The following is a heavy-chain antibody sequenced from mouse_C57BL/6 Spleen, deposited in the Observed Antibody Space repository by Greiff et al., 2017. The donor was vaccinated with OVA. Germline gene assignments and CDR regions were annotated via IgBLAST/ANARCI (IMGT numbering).Heavy chain of an antibody. CDR2: INPNNGGT. CDR1: GYTFTDYN. D-gene: IGHD1-1*01. Sequence: SGPELVKPGASVKMSCKASGYTFTDYNMHWVKQSHGKSLEWIGYINPNNGGTSYNQKFKGKATLTVNKSSSTAYMELRSLTSEDSAVYYCARGYYGSSWGYWGQGTTLTVSS. J-gene: IGHJ2*01. CDR3: ARGYYGSSWGY. V-gene: IGHV1-22*01.